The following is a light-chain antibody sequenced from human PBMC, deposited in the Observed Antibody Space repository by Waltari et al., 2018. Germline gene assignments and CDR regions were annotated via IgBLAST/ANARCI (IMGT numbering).Light chain of an antibody. J-gene: IGKJ1*01. V-gene: IGKV1-39*01. Sequence: DIQMTQSPSSLSASVGDRVTITCRASQSISSYLMWYQQKPGKAPKLLIYAASRLQSGVPSRFSGSGSGTDFTLTISSLQPEDFATYYCQQSYSTPWTFGQGTKVEIK. CDR2: AAS. CDR3: QQSYSTPWT. CDR1: QSISSY.